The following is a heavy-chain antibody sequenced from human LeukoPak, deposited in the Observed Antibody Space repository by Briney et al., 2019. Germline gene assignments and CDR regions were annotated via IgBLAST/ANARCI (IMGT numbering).Heavy chain of an antibody. V-gene: IGHV3-11*04. Sequence: GGSLRLSCAASGFTFSDYYMSWIRQVLGKGLEWVSYISSSGSTIYYADSVKGRFTISRDNAKNSLYLQMNSLRAEDTAVYYCARGPMVNYFDYWGQGTLVTVSS. J-gene: IGHJ4*02. CDR2: ISSSGSTI. D-gene: IGHD5-18*01. CDR3: ARGPMVNYFDY. CDR1: GFTFSDYY.